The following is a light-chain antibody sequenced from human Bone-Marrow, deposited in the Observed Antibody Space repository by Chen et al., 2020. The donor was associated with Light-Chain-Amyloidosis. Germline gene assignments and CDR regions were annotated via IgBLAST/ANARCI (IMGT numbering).Light chain of an antibody. Sequence: DILMAQTPLSLSVTPGQPASISCKSSQSLLHSDGKTYLFWYLHKSGQSPQLLIYEVSHRFSGVPDRFSGSGSGTDFTLKISRVEAEDVGVYYCMQTMHLPYTVGQGTKLEIK. CDR2: EVS. J-gene: IGKJ2*01. V-gene: IGKV2D-29*02. CDR3: MQTMHLPYT. CDR1: QSLLHSDGKTY.